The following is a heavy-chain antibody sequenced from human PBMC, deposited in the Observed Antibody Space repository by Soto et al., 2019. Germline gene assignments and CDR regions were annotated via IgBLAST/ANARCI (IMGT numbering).Heavy chain of an antibody. J-gene: IGHJ5*02. CDR1: GGSITTYQ. CDR2: YSGFT. CDR3: ARGYCSSTSCYIWDNWFDP. D-gene: IGHD2-2*02. V-gene: IGHV4-59*01. Sequence: PSETLSLTCTVSGGSITTYQWSWIRQPPGKGLEWIGGYSGFTNYNPSLESRATISVDTSKNQFSLKLSSVTAADTAVYYCARGYCSSTSCYIWDNWFDPWGQGTLVTVSS.